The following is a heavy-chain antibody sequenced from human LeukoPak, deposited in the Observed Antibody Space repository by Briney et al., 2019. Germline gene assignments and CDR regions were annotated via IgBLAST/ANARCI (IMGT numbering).Heavy chain of an antibody. V-gene: IGHV4-34*01. CDR1: GGSFSGYY. D-gene: IGHD3-22*01. J-gene: IGHJ4*02. Sequence: SETLSLTCAVYGGSFSGYYWSWIRQPPGKGLEWIGEINHSGSTNYNPSLKSRVTISVDTSKNQFSLKLSSVTAADTAAYYCASFYYDDSGLTYDYWGQGTLVTVSS. CDR2: INHSGST. CDR3: ASFYYDDSGLTYDY.